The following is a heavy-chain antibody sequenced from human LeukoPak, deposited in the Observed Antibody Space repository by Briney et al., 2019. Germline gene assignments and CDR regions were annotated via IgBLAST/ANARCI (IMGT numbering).Heavy chain of an antibody. Sequence: GESLKISCQGPGYSFTTHWIGWVRQMPGKGLEWMGVIYPHDSDTKYSPSFQGQVAISVDKSTSTAYLQWISLKASDSGMYYCARVPSKWIHVSDDWGQGTLVTVSS. CDR3: ARVPSKWIHVSDD. J-gene: IGHJ4*02. D-gene: IGHD5-12*01. V-gene: IGHV5-51*01. CDR1: GYSFTTHW. CDR2: IYPHDSDT.